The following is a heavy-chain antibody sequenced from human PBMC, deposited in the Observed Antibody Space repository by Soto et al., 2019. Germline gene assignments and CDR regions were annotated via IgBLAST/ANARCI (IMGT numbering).Heavy chain of an antibody. V-gene: IGHV4-61*01. CDR2: IYYSGST. J-gene: IGHJ5*02. D-gene: IGHD3-10*01. Sequence: SETLSLTCTVSGGSVSSGSYYWSWIRQPPGKGLEWIGYIYYSGSTNYNPSLKSRVTISVDTSKNQFSLKLSSVTAADTAVYYCARDRGGIFDPWGQGTLVTVSS. CDR1: GGSVSSGSYY. CDR3: ARDRGGIFDP.